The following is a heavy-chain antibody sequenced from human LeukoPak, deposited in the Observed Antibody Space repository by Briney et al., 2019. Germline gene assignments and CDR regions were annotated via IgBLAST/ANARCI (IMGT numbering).Heavy chain of an antibody. J-gene: IGHJ4*02. CDR2: ISGSGGST. CDR3: AKDLVGQWLVPFDY. D-gene: IGHD6-19*01. CDR1: GFTFSSYA. Sequence: GGSLRLSCAASGFTFSSYAMSWVRQAPGKGLEWVSAISGSGGSTYYADSVKGRFTISRDNSKNTLYLQMNSPRAEDTAVYYCAKDLVGQWLVPFDYWGQGTLVTVSS. V-gene: IGHV3-23*01.